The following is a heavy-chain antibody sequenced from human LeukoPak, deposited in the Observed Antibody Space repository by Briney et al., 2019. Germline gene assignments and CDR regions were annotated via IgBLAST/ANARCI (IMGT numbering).Heavy chain of an antibody. V-gene: IGHV4-39*01. CDR2: IYYSGST. CDR3: ARQDYSDGSGYVYWFDP. CDR1: GGSISSSSYY. J-gene: IGHJ5*02. D-gene: IGHD3-22*01. Sequence: PSETLSLTCTVSGGSISSSSYYWGWIRQPPGKGLEWIGSIYYSGSTYYNPSLRSRVTISVDTSNNQFSLKLTSATAADTADYYCARQDYSDGSGYVYWFDPWGQGTLVTVSS.